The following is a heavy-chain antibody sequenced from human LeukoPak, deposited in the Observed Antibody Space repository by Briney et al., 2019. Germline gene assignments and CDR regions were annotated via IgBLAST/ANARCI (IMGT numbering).Heavy chain of an antibody. D-gene: IGHD4-23*01. J-gene: IGHJ4*02. CDR1: GYTFTSYD. Sequence: ASVKVSCKASGYTFTSYDINWVRQATGQGLEWMGWMNPNSGNTGYAQKFQGRVTITRNTFISTAYMELSSLRSEDTAVYYCARDGWDYGGNGYFDYWGQGTLVTVSS. V-gene: IGHV1-8*03. CDR3: ARDGWDYGGNGYFDY. CDR2: MNPNSGNT.